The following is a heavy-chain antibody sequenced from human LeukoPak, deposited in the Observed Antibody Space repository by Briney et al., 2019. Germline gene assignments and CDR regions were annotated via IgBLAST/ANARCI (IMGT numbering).Heavy chain of an antibody. CDR2: VYSIGST. CDR3: ATYSGTFYKATFDY. Sequence: SETLSLTCAVYGGSFSGYYWGWIRQPPGKGLERIGNVYSIGSTYFSPSLRSRVTISLDASKNQFSLKLRPVTAADTAVYYCATYSGTFYKATFDYWGQGTLVTVSS. J-gene: IGHJ4*02. V-gene: IGHV4-34*01. D-gene: IGHD3-10*01. CDR1: GGSFSGYY.